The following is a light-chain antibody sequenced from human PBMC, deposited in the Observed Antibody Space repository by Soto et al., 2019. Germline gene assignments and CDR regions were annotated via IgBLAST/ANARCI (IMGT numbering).Light chain of an antibody. Sequence: EIVLTQSPGTLSVSPGERATLSCRASQTISSNYLAWYQQKPGQAPSLLIYGTSSRATGVPDRFSGSASGTDFTLTISRLEPEDSAIYYCQQYGSWTFGQGTKVEI. CDR3: QQYGSWT. CDR2: GTS. CDR1: QTISSNY. V-gene: IGKV3-20*01. J-gene: IGKJ1*01.